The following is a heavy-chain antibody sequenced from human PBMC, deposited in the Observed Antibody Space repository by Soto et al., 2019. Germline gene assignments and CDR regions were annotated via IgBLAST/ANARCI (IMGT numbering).Heavy chain of an antibody. CDR3: ARGPSGDKVDY. J-gene: IGHJ4*02. D-gene: IGHD7-27*01. CDR2: IYVGGTT. Sequence: QVQLQESGPRLVSPSQTLSLTCTVSGGSISSAAYCWSWIRQSPDKGLEWIGHIYVGGTTYSSPSLKGRVTISADTSETQFSLKLNSVSAADTAVYYCARGPSGDKVDYWGQGIQVTVSS. V-gene: IGHV4-30-4*01. CDR1: GGSISSAAYC.